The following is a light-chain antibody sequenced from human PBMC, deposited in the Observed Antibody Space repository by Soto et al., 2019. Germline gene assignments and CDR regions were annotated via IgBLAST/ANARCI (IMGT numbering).Light chain of an antibody. V-gene: IGLV8-61*01. CDR3: VLYMGTGISV. J-gene: IGLJ3*02. CDR1: SGSVSTSYY. CDR2: STN. Sequence: QTVVTQEPSFSVSPGRTVTLTCGLSSGSVSTSYYPSWYQLTPGQAPRTLIYSTNTRSSGVPNRFSGSILENKAALTITGDQADDESDYYCVLYMGTGISVFGGGTKLTVL.